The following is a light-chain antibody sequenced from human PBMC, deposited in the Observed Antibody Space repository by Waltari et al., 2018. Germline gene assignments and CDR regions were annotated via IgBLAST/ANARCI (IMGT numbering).Light chain of an antibody. J-gene: IGKJ1*01. Sequence: EIVLTQSPATLSLSPGERATIPCMASKSVSSYLAWYQQKPGKAPRLLIYDASKRATGIPARFSGSGSGTDFTLTISSLEPEDFAVYYCQQRTNWPPTFGQGTKVEIK. CDR1: KSVSSY. V-gene: IGKV3-11*01. CDR3: QQRTNWPPT. CDR2: DAS.